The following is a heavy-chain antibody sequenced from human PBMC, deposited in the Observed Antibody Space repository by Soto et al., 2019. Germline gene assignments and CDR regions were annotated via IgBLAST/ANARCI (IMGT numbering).Heavy chain of an antibody. J-gene: IGHJ6*02. CDR2: ISAYNGNT. D-gene: IGHD2-15*01. CDR3: AREVAIYGMDV. CDR1: GYTFTSYG. V-gene: IGHV1-18*04. Sequence: ASVKVSCKASGYTFTSYGISWVRQAPGQGLEWMGWISAYNGNTNYAQKLQGRVTMTTDTSTSTAYMGLRSLRSDDTAVYYCAREVAIYGMDVWGQGTTVTVSS.